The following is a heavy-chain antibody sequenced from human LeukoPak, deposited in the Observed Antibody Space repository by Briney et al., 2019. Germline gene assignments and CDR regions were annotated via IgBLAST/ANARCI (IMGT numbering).Heavy chain of an antibody. CDR1: GFTFSDFY. J-gene: IGHJ4*02. D-gene: IGHD6-13*01. V-gene: IGHV3-11*04. CDR2: ISSSGSML. Sequence: GGSLRLSCTVSGFTFSDFYMSWVRQAPGKGLEWVSYISSSGSMLHYADSVEGRFTISRDNGKSSLYLQMSSLRVEDTAVYYCTRRPYSSSWYYFDYWGQGTLVTVSS. CDR3: TRRPYSSSWYYFDY.